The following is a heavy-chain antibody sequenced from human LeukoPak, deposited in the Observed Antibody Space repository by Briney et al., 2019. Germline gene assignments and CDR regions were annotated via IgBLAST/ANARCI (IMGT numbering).Heavy chain of an antibody. J-gene: IGHJ4*02. D-gene: IGHD3-22*01. V-gene: IGHV3-7*01. Sequence: GRSLRLSCAASGFTFSSYWMSWVRQAPGKGLEWVANIKQDGSEKYYVDSVKGRFTISRDNAKNSLYLQMNSLRAEDTAVYYCARDYYYDSSGDYYFDYWGQGTLVTVSS. CDR2: IKQDGSEK. CDR3: ARDYYYDSSGDYYFDY. CDR1: GFTFSSYW.